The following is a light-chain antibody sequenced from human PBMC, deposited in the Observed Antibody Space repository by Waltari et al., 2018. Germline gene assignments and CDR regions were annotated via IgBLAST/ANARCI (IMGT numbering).Light chain of an antibody. Sequence: DIQMTQSPTSVSASVGDRITITSLASQDILSWLAWYQQKPGKAPKLLISAASGLESGVPSRFSGRGSGTDFTLTISSLQPEDFATYYCQQADRLPLTFGGGTKV. V-gene: IGKV1-12*01. CDR1: QDILSW. CDR3: QQADRLPLT. J-gene: IGKJ4*01. CDR2: AAS.